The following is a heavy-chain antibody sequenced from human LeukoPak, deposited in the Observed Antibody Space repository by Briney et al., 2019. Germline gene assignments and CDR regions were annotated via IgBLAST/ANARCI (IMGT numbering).Heavy chain of an antibody. D-gene: IGHD2-15*01. CDR2: IFYSGST. V-gene: IGHV4-39*01. CDR1: GGSISSSNYY. J-gene: IGHJ4*02. CDR3: ARTYCSGGSCHFDY. Sequence: SETLSLTCTVSGGSISSSNYYWGWIRQPPGKGLEWIGNIFYSGSTHYNPSLKSRVTISVDTSKNQFSLKLSSVTAADTAVYYCARTYCSGGSCHFDYWGQGTLVTVSS.